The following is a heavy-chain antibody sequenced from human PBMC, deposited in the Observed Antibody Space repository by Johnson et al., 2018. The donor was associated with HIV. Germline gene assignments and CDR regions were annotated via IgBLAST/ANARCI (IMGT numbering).Heavy chain of an antibody. J-gene: IGHJ3*02. Sequence: EKLVESGGGLVQPGGSLRLSCAVSGFTVKSNYINWVRQAPGKGLECVSGIYSGGRTYYADSVKGRFTISRDNSKNTLYLQMNSLRAEDTAVYFCARDRRYYDSSGYYHDAFDIWGQGTMVTVSS. CDR1: GFTVKSNY. CDR3: ARDRRYYDSSGYYHDAFDI. CDR2: IYSGGRT. V-gene: IGHV3-66*01. D-gene: IGHD3-22*01.